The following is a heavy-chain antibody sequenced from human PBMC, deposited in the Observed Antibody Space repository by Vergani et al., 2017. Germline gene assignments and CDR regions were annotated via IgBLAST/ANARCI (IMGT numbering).Heavy chain of an antibody. CDR2: IRSDASNK. Sequence: QVQLVESGGGVVQPGGSLRLSCAASGFTFSNYYMHWARQAPGKGLEWVAFIRSDASNKYYGDSVKGRFTISRDNSKNTLYLQMNSLRAEDTAVYYCTRGWYYDSIAYWAYWGQGTLVTVSS. V-gene: IGHV3-30*02. D-gene: IGHD3-22*01. J-gene: IGHJ4*02. CDR1: GFTFSNYY. CDR3: TRGWYYDSIAYWAY.